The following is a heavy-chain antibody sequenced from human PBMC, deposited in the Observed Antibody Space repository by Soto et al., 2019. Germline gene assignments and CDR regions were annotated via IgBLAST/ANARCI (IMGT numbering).Heavy chain of an antibody. CDR3: ARVTTVTQLFDY. D-gene: IGHD4-17*01. Sequence: TSETLSLTCTFSGCSINSYYWSWIRQPPGKGLEWIGYIYYSGSTNYNPSLKSRVTISVDTSKNQFSLKLSSVTAADTAVYYCARVTTVTQLFDYWGQGTLVTVSS. J-gene: IGHJ4*02. CDR2: IYYSGST. V-gene: IGHV4-59*01. CDR1: GCSINSYY.